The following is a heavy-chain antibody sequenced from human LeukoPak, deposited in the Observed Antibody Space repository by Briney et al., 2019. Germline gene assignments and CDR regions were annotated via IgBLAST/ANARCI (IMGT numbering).Heavy chain of an antibody. CDR1: GFTFSSYS. D-gene: IGHD3-9*01. CDR3: ARDSNVGNPYYDILTGSAPTDY. J-gene: IGHJ4*02. V-gene: IGHV3-21*01. CDR2: ISSSSSYI. Sequence: GGSLRLSCAASGFTFSSYSMNWVRQAPGKGLEWVSSISSSSSYIYYADSVKGRFTISRDNAKNSLYLQMNSLRAEDTAVYYCARDSNVGNPYYDILTGSAPTDYWGQGTLVTVSS.